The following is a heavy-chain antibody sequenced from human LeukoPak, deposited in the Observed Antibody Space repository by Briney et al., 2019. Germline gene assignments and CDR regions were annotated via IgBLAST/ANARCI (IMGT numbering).Heavy chain of an antibody. CDR2: INPSGGST. Sequence: ASVKVSCKASGYTFTSYYMHWVRQAPGQGLEWMGIINPSGGSTSYAQKFQGRVTMTRDTSTSTVYMELSSLRSEDTAVYYCASLGAGLRSREAFDTWGQGTMVTVSS. CDR3: ASLGAGLRSREAFDT. CDR1: GYTFTSYY. D-gene: IGHD5-12*01. J-gene: IGHJ3*02. V-gene: IGHV1-46*01.